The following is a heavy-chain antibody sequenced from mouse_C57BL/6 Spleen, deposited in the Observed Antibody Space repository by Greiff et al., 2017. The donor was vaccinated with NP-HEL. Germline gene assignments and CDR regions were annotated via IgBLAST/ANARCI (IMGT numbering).Heavy chain of an antibody. J-gene: IGHJ3*01. CDR1: GFTFSDYG. CDR3: ARALNWEAWFAY. V-gene: IGHV5-17*01. CDR2: ISSGSSTI. Sequence: EVQGVESGGGLVKPGGSLKLSCAASGFTFSDYGMHWVRQAPEKGLEWVAYISSGSSTIYYADTVRGRFTISRDNAKNTLFLQMTSLRSEDTAMYYCARALNWEAWFAYWGQGTLVTVSA. D-gene: IGHD4-1*01.